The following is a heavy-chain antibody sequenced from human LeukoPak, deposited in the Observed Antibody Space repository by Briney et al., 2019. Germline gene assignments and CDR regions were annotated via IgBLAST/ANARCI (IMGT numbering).Heavy chain of an antibody. CDR2: INHSGST. D-gene: IGHD2-15*01. V-gene: IGHV4-34*01. CDR1: GGSFSGYY. J-gene: IGHJ4*02. Sequence: PSETLSLTCAVYGGSFSGYYWSWIRQPPGKGLEWIGEINHSGSTNYNPSLKSRVTMSVDTSKNQFSLKLTSVTAADTAVYYCARESPGVDRGLDYWGQGTLVTVSS. CDR3: ARESPGVDRGLDY.